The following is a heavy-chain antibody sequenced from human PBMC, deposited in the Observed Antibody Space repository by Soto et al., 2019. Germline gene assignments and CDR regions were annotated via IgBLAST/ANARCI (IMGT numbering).Heavy chain of an antibody. V-gene: IGHV5-10-1*01. CDR3: ARRSSYPYYYYGMDV. J-gene: IGHJ6*02. Sequence: PGESLKISCKGSGYSFTSYWISWVRQMPGKGLEWMGRIDPSDSYTNYSPSFQGHVTISADKSISTAYLQWSSLKASDTAMYYCARRSSYPYYYYGMDVWGQGTTVTVSS. CDR1: GYSFTSYW. D-gene: IGHD2-2*01. CDR2: IDPSDSYT.